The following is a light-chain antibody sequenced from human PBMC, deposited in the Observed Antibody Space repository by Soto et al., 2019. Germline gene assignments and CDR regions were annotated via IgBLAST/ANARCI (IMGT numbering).Light chain of an antibody. J-gene: IGLJ1*01. Sequence: QSVLTQPRSVSGSPGQSVTISCTGTSSDVGGYNYVSWYQQHPGKAPKLMIYDVSKRPSGVPDRFSGSKSGKTASLTISGLQSEDEADSYCCSYAGSYYVFGTGTKLTVL. CDR2: DVS. CDR1: SSDVGGYNY. CDR3: CSYAGSYYV. V-gene: IGLV2-11*01.